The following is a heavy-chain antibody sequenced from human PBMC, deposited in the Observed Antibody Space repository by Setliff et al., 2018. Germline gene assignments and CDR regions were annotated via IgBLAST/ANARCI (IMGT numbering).Heavy chain of an antibody. D-gene: IGHD3-10*01. CDR3: ARDRTYYGSGTYTRYFDY. J-gene: IGHJ4*02. CDR2: FFYSGDT. Sequence: PSETLSLTCTVSGASVRSHYWSWIRQSPEKGLEWIGFFFYSGDTKSNPSLKSRVTMSVDTSKNQFSLKLNSVTAAGTAVYYCARDRTYYGSGTYTRYFDYWGQGTLVTVSS. V-gene: IGHV4-59*02. CDR1: GASVRSHY.